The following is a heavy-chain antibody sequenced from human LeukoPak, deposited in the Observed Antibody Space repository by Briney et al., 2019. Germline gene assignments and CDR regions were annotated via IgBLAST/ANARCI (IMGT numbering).Heavy chain of an antibody. CDR3: AKDDAWLRFGE. CDR1: GFTFSSYG. V-gene: IGHV3-23*01. Sequence: PGGSLRLSCAASGFTFSSYGMSWVRQAPGKGLEWVSGISGSGGSTYYADSVKGRFTTSRDNSKNTLYLEVISLTAEDTAVYYCAKDDAWLRFGEWSQGTLVTVSS. CDR2: ISGSGGST. D-gene: IGHD3-10*01. J-gene: IGHJ4*02.